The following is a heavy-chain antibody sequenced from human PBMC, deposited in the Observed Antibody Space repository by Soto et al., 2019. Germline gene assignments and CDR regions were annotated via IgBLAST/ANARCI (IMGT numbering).Heavy chain of an antibody. CDR1: GFTFSSYG. J-gene: IGHJ4*02. CDR2: IWYDGSNK. Sequence: QVQLVESGGGVVQPGRSLRLSCAASGFTFSSYGMHWVRQAPGKGLEWVAVIWYDGSNKYYADSVKGRFTISRDNSKNTLYLQMNSLRAEDTAVYYCARQTTVVTSIDYWGQGTLVTVSS. V-gene: IGHV3-33*01. CDR3: ARQTTVVTSIDY. D-gene: IGHD4-17*01.